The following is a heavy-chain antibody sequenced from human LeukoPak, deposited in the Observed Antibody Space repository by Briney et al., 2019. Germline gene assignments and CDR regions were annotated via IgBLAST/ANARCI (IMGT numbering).Heavy chain of an antibody. Sequence: PSETLSLTCTASGNSISSGDNYWSWIRQPAGKGLEWIGRIYTSGSTNYNPSLKSRVTISVDTSKNQFSPKLSSVTAADTAVYYCAREIDMIVVVPGKIDYFDYWGQGTLVTVSS. V-gene: IGHV4-61*02. CDR1: GNSISSGDNY. D-gene: IGHD3-22*01. J-gene: IGHJ4*02. CDR3: AREIDMIVVVPGKIDYFDY. CDR2: IYTSGST.